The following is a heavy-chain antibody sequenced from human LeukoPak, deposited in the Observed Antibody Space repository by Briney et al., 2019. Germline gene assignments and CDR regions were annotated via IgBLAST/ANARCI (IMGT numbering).Heavy chain of an antibody. CDR3: ERLLRSGYYKTDAFDI. CDR1: GCSISSYY. D-gene: IGHD3-22*01. CDR2: IYTSGST. Sequence: SETLSLTCTVSGCSISSYYWSWIRQPAGKGLEWIGRIYTSGSTNYNPSLKSRVTIAVDTSKNQFSLKLCSVTAADTGVYFCERLLRSGYYKTDAFDIWGQGTMVTVSS. J-gene: IGHJ3*02. V-gene: IGHV4-4*07.